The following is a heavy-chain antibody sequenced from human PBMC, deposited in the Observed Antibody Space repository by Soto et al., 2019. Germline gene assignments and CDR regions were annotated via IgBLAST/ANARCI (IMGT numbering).Heavy chain of an antibody. V-gene: IGHV1-18*01. CDR3: ARDEYCSGGSCYSIVYFQH. Sequence: QVPLVQSGAEVKKPGASVKVSCKASGYTFTSYGISWVRQAPGQGLEWMGWISAYNGNTNYAQTLQGRVTMTTDTSTSTAYMELRSLRSDDTAVYYCARDEYCSGGSCYSIVYFQHWGQGTLVTVSS. CDR2: ISAYNGNT. D-gene: IGHD2-15*01. CDR1: GYTFTSYG. J-gene: IGHJ1*01.